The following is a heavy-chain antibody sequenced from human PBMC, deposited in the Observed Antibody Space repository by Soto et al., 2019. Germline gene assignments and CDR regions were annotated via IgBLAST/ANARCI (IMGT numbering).Heavy chain of an antibody. CDR1: GFTFSTYA. CDR3: VNGCSCYQNYFDY. J-gene: IGHJ4*02. CDR2: ISGGGGTS. D-gene: IGHD3-22*01. V-gene: IGHV3-23*01. Sequence: EVQLLESGGGLVRPGGSLRLSCAASGFTFSTYALSWVRQAPGKGLEWVSGISGGGGTSYYADSVKGRFTISRDNSRNTLYLQMSSLRGEDTAIYYCVNGCSCYQNYFDYWGQGALVTVSS.